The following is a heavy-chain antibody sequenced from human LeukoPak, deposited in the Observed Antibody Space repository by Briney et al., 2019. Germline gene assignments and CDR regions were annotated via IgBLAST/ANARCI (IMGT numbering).Heavy chain of an antibody. J-gene: IGHJ4*02. V-gene: IGHV3-23*01. CDR3: ATSTAYSTSWWDY. D-gene: IGHD6-13*01. CDR2: ISGSGDST. CDR1: GFTFSNSA. Sequence: GGSLRLSCAASGFTFSNSAMSWVRQAPGKGLEWVSGISGSGDSTYYADSVKGRFTISRDNSKNTLYVQMNSLRAEDTAVYYCATSTAYSTSWWDYWGQGTLVTVSS.